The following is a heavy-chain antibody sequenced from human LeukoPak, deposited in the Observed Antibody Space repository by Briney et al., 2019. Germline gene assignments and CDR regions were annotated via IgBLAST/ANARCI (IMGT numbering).Heavy chain of an antibody. Sequence: PWETPSLTCSVSGGSVSNYYWSWIRQPPGKGLEWIGYVYYTGSTNYNPSLKSRVTMFEDKSKNQFSLRLYSVTVADTAVYYCARHFAYSSSSYFDYWGQGSLVDVSS. V-gene: IGHV4-59*08. CDR2: VYYTGST. D-gene: IGHD6-6*01. J-gene: IGHJ4*02. CDR1: GGSVSNYY. CDR3: ARHFAYSSSSYFDY.